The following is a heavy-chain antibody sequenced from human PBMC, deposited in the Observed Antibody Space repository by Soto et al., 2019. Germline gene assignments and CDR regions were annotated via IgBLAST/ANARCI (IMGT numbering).Heavy chain of an antibody. V-gene: IGHV4-34*01. J-gene: IGHJ4*02. D-gene: IGHD3-10*01. CDR3: ARETIGSYYLHY. Sequence: PSETLSLTCAVYGGSFSGYHWSWIRQPPGKGLEWIGHIYDSRSSYYNSSLKSRVTISVDRSKNQFSLKLNSMTAADTAVYFCARETIGSYYLHYWGPGTLVTVSS. CDR2: IYDSRSS. CDR1: GGSFSGYH.